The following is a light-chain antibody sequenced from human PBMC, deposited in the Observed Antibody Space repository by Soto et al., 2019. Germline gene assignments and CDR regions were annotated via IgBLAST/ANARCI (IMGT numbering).Light chain of an antibody. Sequence: QSVLTQPPSVSGALGQRVTISCTEITSNIGAGYDVHWYQHLPGRAPKLLIYGNTNRPSGVPDRFSGSKSATSASLAITGLQAEDVGVYYCQSYDNTLSGPIYVFGNGTKVTVL. CDR1: TSNIGAGYD. V-gene: IGLV1-40*01. CDR2: GNT. J-gene: IGLJ1*01. CDR3: QSYDNTLSGPIYV.